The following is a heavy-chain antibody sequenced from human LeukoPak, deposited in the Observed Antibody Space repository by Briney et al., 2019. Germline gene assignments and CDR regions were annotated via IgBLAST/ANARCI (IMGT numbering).Heavy chain of an antibody. D-gene: IGHD4-23*01. CDR1: GGSISSDISY. V-gene: IGHV4-61*02. J-gene: IGHJ5*02. Sequence: SETLCLSCAVSGGSISSDISYWTWIRQPAGKGLEWIGLIYTFGSTNYNSSLKSRVTISVDTSKNQFSLKLSSVTAADTAIYYCARGAPRWWFDPWGQGILVTVSS. CDR2: IYTFGST. CDR3: ARGAPRWWFDP.